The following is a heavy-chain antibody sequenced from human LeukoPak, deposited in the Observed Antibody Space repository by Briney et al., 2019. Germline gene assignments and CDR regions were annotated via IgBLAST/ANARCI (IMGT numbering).Heavy chain of an antibody. CDR1: GFTFASYA. J-gene: IGHJ4*02. V-gene: IGHV3-23*01. Sequence: GSPRLSCAASGFTFASYAMRWVCQAPGKGLEWVSSITNSGDTTYYADSVKGRFTISRNNSKNTLYLQMNSLRAEDTALYYCADSNYWYPVDYWDQGTLATVTS. D-gene: IGHD4-11*01. CDR2: ITNSGDTT. CDR3: ADSNYWYPVDY.